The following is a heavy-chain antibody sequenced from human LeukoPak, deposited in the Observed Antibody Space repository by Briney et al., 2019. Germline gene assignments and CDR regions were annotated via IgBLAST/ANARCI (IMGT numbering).Heavy chain of an antibody. CDR1: GFTFSSYG. Sequence: PGGSLRLSCAASGFTFSSYGMSWVRQAPGKGLEWVSAISGSGGSTYYADSVKGRFTISRDNSKNTLYLQMNSLRAEDTAVYYCAKNLEVGASQLGYYYYYYMDVWGKGTTVTVSS. CDR2: ISGSGGST. J-gene: IGHJ6*03. CDR3: AKNLEVGASQLGYYYYYYMDV. V-gene: IGHV3-23*01. D-gene: IGHD1-26*01.